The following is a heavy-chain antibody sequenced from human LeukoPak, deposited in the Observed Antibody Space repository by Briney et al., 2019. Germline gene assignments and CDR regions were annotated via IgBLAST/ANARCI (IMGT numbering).Heavy chain of an antibody. J-gene: IGHJ5*02. CDR2: MYYRGST. Sequence: PLETLFLTRTVSGGSISPYYWSWIRQPPGKGLEWIGYMYYRGSTTCHPSRKSRVTISIDTSKNQFSLKLSSVTAADTAVYYCARRTGEAVWFDPWGQGALGTVSS. V-gene: IGHV4-59*08. D-gene: IGHD3-16*01. CDR3: ARRTGEAVWFDP. CDR1: GGSISPYY.